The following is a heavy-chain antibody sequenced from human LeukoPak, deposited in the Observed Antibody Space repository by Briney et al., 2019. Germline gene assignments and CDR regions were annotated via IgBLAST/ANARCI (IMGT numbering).Heavy chain of an antibody. V-gene: IGHV3-30*02. Sequence: PGGSLRLSCAASGFTFSNYVIHWVRQPPGKGLEWVSLIRYDGSSKYYADSVRGRFTISRDNSKNTLYLQMNSLRAEDTAVYYCARYSGNYGLDYWGQGTLVTDSS. CDR1: GFTFSNYV. CDR3: ARYSGNYGLDY. CDR2: IRYDGSSK. J-gene: IGHJ4*02. D-gene: IGHD4-17*01.